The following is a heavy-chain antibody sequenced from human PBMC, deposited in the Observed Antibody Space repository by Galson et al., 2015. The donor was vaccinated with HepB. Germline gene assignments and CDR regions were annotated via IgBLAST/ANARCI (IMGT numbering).Heavy chain of an antibody. CDR3: ARDIRPHCGTRCYLTFDY. CDR1: GFRFSDYY. D-gene: IGHD2-21*01. V-gene: IGHV3-11*06. Sequence: SLRLSCAASGFRFSDYYMAWIRQAPGKGLEWISYISTSSDYTNYADSVKGRFTISRDNAQNSLFLQMNTLRVEDTAVYYCARDIRPHCGTRCYLTFDYWGQGILFTFAS. CDR2: ISTSSDYT. J-gene: IGHJ4*02.